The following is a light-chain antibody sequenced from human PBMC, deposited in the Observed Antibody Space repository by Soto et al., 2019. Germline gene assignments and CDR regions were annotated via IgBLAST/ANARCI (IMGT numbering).Light chain of an antibody. CDR1: SSDVGGYNY. V-gene: IGLV2-8*01. CDR2: EVS. CDR3: TLYAVSNSVI. J-gene: IGLJ2*01. Sequence: QSALTQAPSASGSPGQSVTISCTGTSSDVGGYNYVSWYQHHPGKAPKLMIYEVSKRPSGVPDRFSGSKSGNTASLTVSGLQAEDEADYYCTLYAVSNSVIFGGGTKLTVL.